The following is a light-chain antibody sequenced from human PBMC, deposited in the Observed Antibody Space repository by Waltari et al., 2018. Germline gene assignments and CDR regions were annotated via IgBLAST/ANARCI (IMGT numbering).Light chain of an antibody. V-gene: IGLV1-47*01. Sequence: QSVMTQPPSASGTPGQRVTIPCSGRNSNIRPNHLYRHQQRPGPAPKLLIYRNNRRPSGVPDRFSVSKSGTSASLAISGLRSEDEGDYYCGGWDDSLNGWVFGGGTKLTVL. CDR3: GGWDDSLNGWV. J-gene: IGLJ3*02. CDR2: RNN. CDR1: NSNIRPNH.